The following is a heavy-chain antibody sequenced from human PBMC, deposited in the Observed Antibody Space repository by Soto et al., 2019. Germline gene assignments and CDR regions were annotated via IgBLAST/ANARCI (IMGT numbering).Heavy chain of an antibody. V-gene: IGHV6-1*01. Sequence: HSQTLSLTCAISGDSVSSKSAAWHWIRQSPSRGLEWLGRTYYRSKWSSNYAVSVKSRVTISVDTSKNRFSLSLNSVTASDTAVYFCVSQRTTVPTQAYFDYWGPGALVTVSS. CDR1: GDSVSSKSAA. D-gene: IGHD4-17*01. CDR2: TYYRSKWSS. J-gene: IGHJ4*02. CDR3: VSQRTTVPTQAYFDY.